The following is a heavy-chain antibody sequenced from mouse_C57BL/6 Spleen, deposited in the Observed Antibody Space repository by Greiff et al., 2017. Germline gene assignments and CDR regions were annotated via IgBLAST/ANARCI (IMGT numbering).Heavy chain of an antibody. CDR2: IYPRSGNT. J-gene: IGHJ3*01. D-gene: IGHD1-1*01. V-gene: IGHV1-81*01. Sequence: QVQLQQSGAELVRPGASVKLSCTASGYTFTSYGMSWVKQRTGQGLEWIGGIYPRSGNTYYNEKFKGKATLTADKSSSTAYMELRSLTSEDSAIYYCARYGSSGSGFADWGKGTLVTVSA. CDR3: ARYGSSGSGFAD. CDR1: GYTFTSYG.